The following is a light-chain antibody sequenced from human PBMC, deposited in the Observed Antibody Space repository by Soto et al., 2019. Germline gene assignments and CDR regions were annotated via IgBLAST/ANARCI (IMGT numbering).Light chain of an antibody. CDR1: QSLLHSNGYNY. J-gene: IGKJ5*01. Sequence: DIVMTQSPLSLPVTPGEPASISCRSSQSLLHSNGYNYLDWYLQKPGQSPQLLIYLGSNRASGVPDRFSGSGSGTDFTFTINSLQPEDIATYYCQQFDNFPRAITFGQGTRLEIK. CDR2: LGS. V-gene: IGKV2-28*01. CDR3: QQFDNFPRAIT.